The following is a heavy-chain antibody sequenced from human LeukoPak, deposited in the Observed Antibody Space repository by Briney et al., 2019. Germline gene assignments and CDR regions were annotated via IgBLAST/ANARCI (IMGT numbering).Heavy chain of an antibody. D-gene: IGHD2-15*01. CDR1: GYTFTSYD. J-gene: IGHJ4*02. CDR2: VNPNTGNT. CDR3: ATAGFYSGGNCSDY. Sequence: ASVKVSCKASGYTFTSYDINWLRQAPGQGLEWVGWVNPNTGNTGYAQKFQGRVAMTSNTAITTAYMEVSSLRSEDTAVYYCATAGFYSGGNCSDYWGQGTLVTDSS. V-gene: IGHV1-8*02.